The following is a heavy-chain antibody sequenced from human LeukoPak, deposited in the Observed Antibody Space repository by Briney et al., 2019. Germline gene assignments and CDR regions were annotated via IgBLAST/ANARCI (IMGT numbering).Heavy chain of an antibody. D-gene: IGHD3-16*01. CDR2: ISSSGSTI. J-gene: IGHJ1*01. CDR1: GFTFSSYE. Sequence: GGSLRLSCAASGFTFSSYEMNWVRQAPGKGLEWVSYISSSGSTIYYADSVKGRFTISRDNAKNSLYLQMNSLRAEDTAVYYCGRAFPPLRTSSAGDLWGQGTLVTVSS. V-gene: IGHV3-48*03. CDR3: GRAFPPLRTSSAGDL.